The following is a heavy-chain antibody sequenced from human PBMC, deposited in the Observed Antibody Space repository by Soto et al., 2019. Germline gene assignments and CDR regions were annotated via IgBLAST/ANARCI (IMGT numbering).Heavy chain of an antibody. CDR3: ASLSKWELLKLYYFDY. J-gene: IGHJ4*02. V-gene: IGHV4-39*01. Sequence: SETLSLTCTVSGGSISSSSYYWGWIRQPPGKGLEWIGSIYYSGSTYYNPSLKSRVTISVDTSKNQFSLKLSSVTAADTAVYYCASLSKWELLKLYYFDYWGQGTLVTVSS. CDR2: IYYSGST. D-gene: IGHD1-26*01. CDR1: GGSISSSSYY.